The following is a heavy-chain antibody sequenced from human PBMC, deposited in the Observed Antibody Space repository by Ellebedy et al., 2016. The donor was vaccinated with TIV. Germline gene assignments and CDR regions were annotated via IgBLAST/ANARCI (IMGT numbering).Heavy chain of an antibody. J-gene: IGHJ6*02. CDR2: INQDGSRI. V-gene: IGHV3-7*03. CDR1: GFTFTSYW. CDR3: VRDGAYGDYSPGYYGMDV. D-gene: IGHD3-22*01. Sequence: GGSLRLSCAASGFTFTSYWMSWVRQAPGKGLEWVANINQDGSRIYYVDSVKGRFTISRDNAKNSVYLRMNTLRVEDTAVYQCVRDGAYGDYSPGYYGMDVWGQGTTVTVSS.